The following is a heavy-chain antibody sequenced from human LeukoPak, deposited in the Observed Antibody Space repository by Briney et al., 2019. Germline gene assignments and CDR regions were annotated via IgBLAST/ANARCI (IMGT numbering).Heavy chain of an antibody. J-gene: IGHJ5*02. CDR1: GGTFSSYT. CDR2: IIPILGIA. Sequence: SVKVSCKASGGTFSSYTISWVRQAPGQGLEWMGRIIPILGIANYAQKFQGRVTITADKSTSTAYMELSSLRSEDTAVYYCAREGYYYESSDYYSPSIRFDPWGQGTLVSVSS. CDR3: AREGYYYESSDYYSPSIRFDP. D-gene: IGHD3-22*01. V-gene: IGHV1-69*04.